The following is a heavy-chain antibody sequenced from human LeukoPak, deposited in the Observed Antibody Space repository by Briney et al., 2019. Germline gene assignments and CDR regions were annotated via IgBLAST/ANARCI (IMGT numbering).Heavy chain of an antibody. CDR3: AKDEDARPMYFQD. V-gene: IGHV3-33*06. CDR1: GFTFSSYG. D-gene: IGHD3-10*02. Sequence: GGSLRLSCAASGFTFSSYGMHWVRQAPGKGLEWVAVIWYDGSNKYYADSVKGRFTISRDNSKNTLYLQMNTLRAEDTAVYYCAKDEDARPMYFQDWGQGTLVTVSS. CDR2: IWYDGSNK. J-gene: IGHJ1*01.